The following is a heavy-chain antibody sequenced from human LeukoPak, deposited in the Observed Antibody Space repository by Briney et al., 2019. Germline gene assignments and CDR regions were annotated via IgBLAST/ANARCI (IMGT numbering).Heavy chain of an antibody. Sequence: SETLSLTCAVSGGSISSSNWWSWVRQPPGKGLEWIGEIYHSGSTNYNPSLKSRVTISVDKSKNQFSLKLSSVTAADTAVYYCARANQYYDSSNAFDIWGQGTMVTVSS. CDR1: GGSISSSNW. J-gene: IGHJ3*02. CDR3: ARANQYYDSSNAFDI. CDR2: IYHSGST. D-gene: IGHD3-22*01. V-gene: IGHV4-4*02.